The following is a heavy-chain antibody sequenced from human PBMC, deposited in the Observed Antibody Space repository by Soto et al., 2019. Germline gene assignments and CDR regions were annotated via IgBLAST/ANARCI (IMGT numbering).Heavy chain of an antibody. Sequence: QVHLVQSGAEVKKPGASVNVSCKASGYTFTNFGLNWVRQAPGQGLEWMAWISPYNGKTDYAQKVQGRVTVTTDTCTATAYMEMSSLTFEDTAVDYWERQPGVLVSVDLYGMSVWGQGTTVTVSS. J-gene: IGHJ6*02. V-gene: IGHV1-18*01. CDR2: ISPYNGKT. D-gene: IGHD6-13*01. CDR3: ERQPGVLVSVDLYGMSV. CDR1: GYTFTNFG.